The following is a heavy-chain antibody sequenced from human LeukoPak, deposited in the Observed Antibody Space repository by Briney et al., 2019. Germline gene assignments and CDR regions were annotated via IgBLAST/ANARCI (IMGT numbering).Heavy chain of an antibody. CDR3: ARASSGYYYGSWFDP. CDR2: INHSGST. J-gene: IGHJ5*02. D-gene: IGHD3-22*01. V-gene: IGHV4-34*01. Sequence: SETLSLTCAVYGGCFSGYYWSWIRQPPGKGLEWIGEINHSGSTNYNPSLKSRVTISVDTSKNQFSLKLSSVTAADTAVYYCARASSGYYYGSWFDPWGQGTLVTVSS. CDR1: GGCFSGYY.